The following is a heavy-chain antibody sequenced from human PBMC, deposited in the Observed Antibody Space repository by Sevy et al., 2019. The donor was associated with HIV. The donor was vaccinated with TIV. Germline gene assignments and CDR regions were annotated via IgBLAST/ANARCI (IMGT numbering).Heavy chain of an antibody. Sequence: GGSLRLSCAASGFTFSSYAMNWVRQAPGKGLEWVSGISGSGGSGDKKNYADSVKGRFTISRDDSKNSLYLQLNSLRAEETAIYYCARKYDSSGYFDYWGQGTLVTVSS. CDR1: GFTFSSYA. D-gene: IGHD3-22*01. J-gene: IGHJ4*02. CDR2: ISGSGGSGDKK. V-gene: IGHV3-23*01. CDR3: ARKYDSSGYFDY.